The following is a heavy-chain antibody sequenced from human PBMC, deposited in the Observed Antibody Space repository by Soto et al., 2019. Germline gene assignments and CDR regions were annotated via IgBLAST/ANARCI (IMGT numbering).Heavy chain of an antibody. CDR3: AREGGYLLSYYPYGMDV. V-gene: IGHV1-2*02. D-gene: IGHD1-1*01. CDR1: GYTFTGYY. Sequence: SVKPSCKASGYTFTGYYMHWVRQAPGQGLEWMGWINPNSGGTNYAQKFQGRVTMTRDTSISTAYMELSRLRSDDTAVYYCAREGGYLLSYYPYGMDVWGQGTIVTV. CDR2: INPNSGGT. J-gene: IGHJ6*02.